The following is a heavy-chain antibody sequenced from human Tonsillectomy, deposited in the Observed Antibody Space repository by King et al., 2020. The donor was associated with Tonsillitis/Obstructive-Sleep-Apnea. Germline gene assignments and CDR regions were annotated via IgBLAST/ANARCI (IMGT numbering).Heavy chain of an antibody. CDR2: IYPGDSDT. CDR3: AKKQGSTGFDF. J-gene: IGHJ3*01. V-gene: IGHV5-51*01. D-gene: IGHD2-8*02. CDR1: GYIFTTYW. Sequence: VQLVESGAEVKKPGESLKISCQASGYIFTTYWIGWVRQMPGKGLEWMGIIYPGDSDTTYSPSFEGHVTISADKSISTAYLQWNSLKASDTAMYYCAKKQGSTGFDFWGQGTMVTVSS.